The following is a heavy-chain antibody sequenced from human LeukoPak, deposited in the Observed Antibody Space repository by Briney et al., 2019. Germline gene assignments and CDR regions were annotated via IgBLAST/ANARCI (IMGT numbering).Heavy chain of an antibody. Sequence: GGSLRLSCAASGFTFSSYAMSWVRQAPGKGLEWVSAISGSGGSTYYADSVKGRFTISRDNSKNTLYLQMNSLRAEDTAVYYCARDRPNPSGLRFLGWSKPDFDYWGQGTLVTVSS. CDR1: GFTFSSYA. J-gene: IGHJ4*02. CDR3: ARDRPNPSGLRFLGWSKPDFDY. V-gene: IGHV3-23*01. CDR2: ISGSGGST. D-gene: IGHD3-3*01.